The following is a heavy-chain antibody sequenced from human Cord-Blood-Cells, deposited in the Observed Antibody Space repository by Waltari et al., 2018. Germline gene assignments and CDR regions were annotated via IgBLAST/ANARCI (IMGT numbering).Heavy chain of an antibody. D-gene: IGHD5-12*01. CDR1: GFTFTSSA. J-gene: IGHJ4*02. CDR3: AAVGEMATIPSPYYFDY. CDR2: IVVGSGNT. V-gene: IGHV1-58*01. Sequence: QMQLVQSGPEVKKPGTSVKVSCMASGFTFTSSAVQWVRQARGQRLEWIGWIVVGSGNTNYAQKFQERVTITRDMSTSTAYMELSSLRSEDTAVYYCAAVGEMATIPSPYYFDYWGQGTLVTVSS.